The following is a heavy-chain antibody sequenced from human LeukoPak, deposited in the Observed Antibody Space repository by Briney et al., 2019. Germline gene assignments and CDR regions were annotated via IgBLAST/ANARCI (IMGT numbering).Heavy chain of an antibody. J-gene: IGHJ1*01. V-gene: IGHV3-23*01. D-gene: IGHD5-12*01. CDR2: LNGSGGNT. CDR3: AKGREVRYSGYDFTLDF. Sequence: GGSLRLSCAASGFTFSSYAMHWVRQAPGKGLELVSGLNGSGGNTTYADSVKGRFTVSRDNAKNTLYLQMNSLRAEDTAVYYCAKGREVRYSGYDFTLDFWGRNPLVIVST. CDR1: GFTFSSYA.